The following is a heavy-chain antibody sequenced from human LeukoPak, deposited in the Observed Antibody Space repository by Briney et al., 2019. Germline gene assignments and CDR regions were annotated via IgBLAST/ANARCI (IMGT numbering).Heavy chain of an antibody. CDR1: GGSISSYY. CDR2: IYYSGST. V-gene: IGHV4-59*01. CDR3: ARDGGNDAFDI. D-gene: IGHD3-16*01. J-gene: IGHJ3*02. Sequence: SQTLSLTCTVSGGSISSYYWSWIRQPPGKGLEWIGYIYYSGSTNYNPSLKSRVTISVDTSKNQFSLRLSSVTAADTAVYYCARDGGNDAFDIWGQGTMVTVSS.